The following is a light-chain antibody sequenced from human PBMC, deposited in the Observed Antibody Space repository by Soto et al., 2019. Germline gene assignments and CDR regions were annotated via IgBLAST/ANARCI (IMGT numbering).Light chain of an antibody. CDR1: SSDVGSSNL. J-gene: IGLJ1*01. Sequence: QSVLTQPASVSASPGQSITISCTGTSSDVGSSNLVSWYQHHPGKAPKLIIYEGSRRPSGVSGRFSGSKSGNTASLTNSGLQADDEDDYYWCSFIRSITFYAFGTGTKVTVL. V-gene: IGLV2-23*01. CDR3: CSFIRSITFYA. CDR2: EGS.